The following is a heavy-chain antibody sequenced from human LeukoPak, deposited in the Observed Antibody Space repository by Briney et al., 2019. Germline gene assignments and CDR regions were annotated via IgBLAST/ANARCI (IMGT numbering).Heavy chain of an antibody. CDR1: GGSISSGSYY. V-gene: IGHV4-61*02. J-gene: IGHJ4*02. Sequence: SETLSLTCTVSGGSISSGSYYWSWIRQPAGKGLEWIGRIYTSGSTNYNPSLKSRVTMSVDTSKNQFSLKLSSVTAADTAVYYCARGAEITYSSGWYYFDYWGQGTLVTVSS. D-gene: IGHD6-19*01. CDR3: ARGAEITYSSGWYYFDY. CDR2: IYTSGST.